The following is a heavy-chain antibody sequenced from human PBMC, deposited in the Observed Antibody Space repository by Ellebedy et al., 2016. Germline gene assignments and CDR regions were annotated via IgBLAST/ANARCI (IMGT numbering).Heavy chain of an antibody. J-gene: IGHJ6*02. CDR3: ARVRGYGGKDYYYYGMDV. D-gene: IGHD4-23*01. CDR1: GFTFSSYW. Sequence: GESLKISCAASGFTFSSYWMHWVRQAPGKGLVWVSRINSDGSSTSYADSVKGRFTISRDNAKNTLYLQMNSLRAEDTAVYYCARVRGYGGKDYYYYGMDVWGQGTTVTVSS. CDR2: INSDGSST. V-gene: IGHV3-74*01.